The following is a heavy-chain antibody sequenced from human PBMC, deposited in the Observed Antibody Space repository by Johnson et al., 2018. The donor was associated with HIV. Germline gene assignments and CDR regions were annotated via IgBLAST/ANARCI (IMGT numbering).Heavy chain of an antibody. CDR2: IRYDGSNK. CDR3: AKRNYGSGGNAFDI. Sequence: QVQLVESGGGVVQPGRSLRLSCAASGFTFSNYGMHWVRQAPGKGLEWVAFIRYDGSNKYYADSVKGRFTISRDNSKNTLYLQMNSLRAEDTAVYYCAKRNYGSGGNAFDIWGQGTMVTVSS. CDR1: GFTFSNYG. J-gene: IGHJ3*02. D-gene: IGHD3-10*01. V-gene: IGHV3-30*02.